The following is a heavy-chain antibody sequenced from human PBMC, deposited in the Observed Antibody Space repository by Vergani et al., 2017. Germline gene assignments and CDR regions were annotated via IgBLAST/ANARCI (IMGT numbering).Heavy chain of an antibody. CDR1: GFTFSSYG. Sequence: QVQLVESGGGVVQPGRSLRLSCAASGFTFSSYGMHWVRQAPGKGLEWVAVISYDGSNKYYADSVRGRFTISRDNARNSLYLQMGSLRAEDTAVYYCARDDYGDYSLWGQGTLVTVSS. D-gene: IGHD4-17*01. V-gene: IGHV3-30*03. CDR3: ARDDYGDYSL. J-gene: IGHJ4*02. CDR2: ISYDGSNK.